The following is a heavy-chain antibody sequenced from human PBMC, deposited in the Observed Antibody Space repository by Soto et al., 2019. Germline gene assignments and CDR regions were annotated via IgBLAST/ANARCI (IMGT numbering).Heavy chain of an antibody. J-gene: IGHJ3*02. CDR3: AGDGRSGSYSDAFDI. V-gene: IGHV1-69*01. CDR1: GGTFSSYA. D-gene: IGHD1-26*01. Sequence: QVQLVQSGAEVKKPGSSVKVSCKASGGTFSSYAISWVRQAPGQGLEWMGGIIPIFGTANNAQKFQGRVTITADESTRTANMELSSLRSEDTAVYYCAGDGRSGSYSDAFDIWGQGTMVTVSS. CDR2: IIPIFGTA.